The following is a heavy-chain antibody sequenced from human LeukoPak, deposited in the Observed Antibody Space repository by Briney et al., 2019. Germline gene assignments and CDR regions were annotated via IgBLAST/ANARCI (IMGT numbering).Heavy chain of an antibody. J-gene: IGHJ6*02. CDR1: GGSISSYY. CDR3: ARDTIHCSSTSCLYGMDV. Sequence: SETLSLTCTVSGGSISSYYWSWIRQPAGNGLEWIGRIYTSGSTNYNPSLKSRVTMSVDTSKNQFSLKLSSVTAADTAVYYCARDTIHCSSTSCLYGMDVWGQGTTVTVSS. D-gene: IGHD2-2*01. CDR2: IYTSGST. V-gene: IGHV4-4*07.